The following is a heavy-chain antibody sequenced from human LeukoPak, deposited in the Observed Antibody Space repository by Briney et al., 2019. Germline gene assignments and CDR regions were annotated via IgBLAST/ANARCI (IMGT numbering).Heavy chain of an antibody. D-gene: IGHD6-13*01. CDR1: GGSFSGYY. CDR2: INHSGST. J-gene: IGHJ5*02. V-gene: IGHV4-34*01. CDR3: ARAAAADWDWFDP. Sequence: PSETLSLTCAVYGGSFSGYYWSWIRQPPGKGLEWIGEINHSGSTNYNPSLKSRVTISVDTSKNQFSLKLSSVTAADTAVYYCARAAAADWDWFDPWGQGTLVTVSS.